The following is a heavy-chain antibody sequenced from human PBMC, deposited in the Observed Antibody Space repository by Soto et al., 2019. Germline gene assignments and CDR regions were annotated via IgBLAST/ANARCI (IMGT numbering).Heavy chain of an antibody. J-gene: IGHJ6*02. CDR1: GGTFSSYT. CDR3: AREELSSSGWYPSYGMDV. CDR2: IIPILGIA. V-gene: IGHV1-69*08. Sequence: QVQLVQSGAEVKKPGSSVKVSCKASGGTFSSYTISWVRQAPGQGLEWMGRIIPILGIANYAQKFQGRVTIPADXATTTXXMELDSRRSEDTAVYYCAREELSSSGWYPSYGMDVWGQGTTVTVSS. D-gene: IGHD6-19*01.